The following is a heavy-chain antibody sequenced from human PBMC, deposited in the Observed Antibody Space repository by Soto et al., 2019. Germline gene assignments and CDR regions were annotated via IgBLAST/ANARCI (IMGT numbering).Heavy chain of an antibody. CDR2: MNPNSGAT. D-gene: IGHD1-1*01. CDR1: GYTFSDHD. V-gene: IGHV1-8*01. Sequence: QVQLVQSGAEVKKPGASVKVSCKASGYTFSDHDINWVRQASGQGPEWLGWMNPNSGATGYAQNFQGRVTMTRDTSKRTAYMELSSLRSEDTAVYYCARVGGNWNDDYFDYWGQGTLVTVSP. J-gene: IGHJ4*02. CDR3: ARVGGNWNDDYFDY.